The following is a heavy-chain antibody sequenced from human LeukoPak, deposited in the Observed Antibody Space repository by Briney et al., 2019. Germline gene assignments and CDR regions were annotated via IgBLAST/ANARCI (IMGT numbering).Heavy chain of an antibody. Sequence: PWETLSLTCTVCGASFDDYYWSWMRQSAGKGLVWLERIYTSGNTIYNPLRQRPVTISENVSQEQFSPRIITMSAADTGIYDCAVDNRDFWGQGTLVTVSS. CDR3: AVDNRDF. CDR1: GASFDDYY. V-gene: IGHV4-4*07. CDR2: IYTSGNT. J-gene: IGHJ4*02. D-gene: IGHD2/OR15-2a*01.